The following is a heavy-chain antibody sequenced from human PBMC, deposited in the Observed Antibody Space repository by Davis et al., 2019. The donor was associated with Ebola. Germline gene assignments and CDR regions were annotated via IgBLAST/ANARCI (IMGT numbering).Heavy chain of an antibody. J-gene: IGHJ6*02. V-gene: IGHV1-18*01. CDR1: GYTFTSYG. D-gene: IGHD3-10*01. CDR3: ARGGVRGVKDMDV. CDR2: ISAYNGNT. Sequence: ASVKVSCKASGYTFTSYGISSLRQAAGQGLEWIGWISAYNGNTNYAQKLQGRFTMTTDTSTSTAYMELRRLRSDGTSVYYCARGGVRGVKDMDVWGQVTTVTVSS.